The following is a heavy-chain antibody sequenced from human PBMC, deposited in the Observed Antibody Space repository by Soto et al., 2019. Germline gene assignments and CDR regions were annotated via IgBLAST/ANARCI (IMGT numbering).Heavy chain of an antibody. CDR3: ARAIFKPLAATFDY. D-gene: IGHD5-12*01. J-gene: IGHJ4*02. CDR1: GGSFSGYY. Sequence: SETLSLTCAVYGGSFSGYYWSWIRQPPGKGLEWIGEINHSGSTNYNPSLKSRVTISVDTSKNQSSLKLSSVTAADTAVYYCARAIFKPLAATFDYWGQGTLVAVSS. CDR2: INHSGST. V-gene: IGHV4-34*01.